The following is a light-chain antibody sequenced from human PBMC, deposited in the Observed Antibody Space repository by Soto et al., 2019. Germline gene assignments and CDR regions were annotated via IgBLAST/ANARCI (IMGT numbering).Light chain of an antibody. CDR2: GNS. Sequence: QSVLTQSPSVSGAPGQRVTIPCTGSSSNIGAGYDVHWYQQLPGTAPKLLIYGNSNRPSGVPDRFSGSTSGTSASLAITGLQAEDEADYYCQSYDSSLNVVVFGGGNQLTVL. J-gene: IGLJ2*01. CDR1: SSNIGAGYD. CDR3: QSYDSSLNVVV. V-gene: IGLV1-40*01.